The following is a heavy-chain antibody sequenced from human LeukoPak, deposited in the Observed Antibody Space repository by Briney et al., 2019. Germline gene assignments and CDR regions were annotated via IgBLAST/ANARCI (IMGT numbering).Heavy chain of an antibody. CDR1: GGSISSGGYY. CDR2: IYYSGST. Sequence: PSETLSLTCTVSGGSISSGGYYWSWIRQHPGKGLEWIGYIYYSGSTYYNPSLKSRVTISVDTSKNQFSLKLSSVTAADTAVYYCARDRITFGGAPAAFDIWGQGTMVTVSS. CDR3: ARDRITFGGAPAAFDI. J-gene: IGHJ3*02. V-gene: IGHV4-31*03. D-gene: IGHD3-16*01.